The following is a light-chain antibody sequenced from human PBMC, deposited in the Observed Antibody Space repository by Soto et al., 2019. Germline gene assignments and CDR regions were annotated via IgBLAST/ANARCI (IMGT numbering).Light chain of an antibody. V-gene: IGKV1-39*01. Sequence: DIQIIQFPNSLSASIGERVTITCRTSQSISSYLNWYQHKPGKAPKPLIYAASNFQSGVPSRFSASGSETEFTLTISSLQAEDFATYYCHQSYSMPRTFGQGTKVDIK. CDR3: HQSYSMPRT. CDR1: QSISSY. CDR2: AAS. J-gene: IGKJ1*01.